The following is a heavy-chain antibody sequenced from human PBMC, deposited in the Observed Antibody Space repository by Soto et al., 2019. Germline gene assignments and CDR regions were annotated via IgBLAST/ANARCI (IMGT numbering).Heavy chain of an antibody. Sequence: VASVKVSCKASGYTFTGYYMHWVRQAPGQGLEWMGWINPNSGGTNYAQKFQGRVTMTRDTSISTAYMELSRLRSDDTAVYYCARDVMEPPLVYDYWGQGTLVTVSS. CDR1: GYTFTGYY. D-gene: IGHD1-1*01. J-gene: IGHJ4*02. V-gene: IGHV1-2*02. CDR2: INPNSGGT. CDR3: ARDVMEPPLVYDY.